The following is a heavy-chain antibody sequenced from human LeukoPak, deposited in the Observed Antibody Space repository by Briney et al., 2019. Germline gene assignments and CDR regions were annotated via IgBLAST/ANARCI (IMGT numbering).Heavy chain of an antibody. D-gene: IGHD3-10*01. CDR2: IIPILGIA. J-gene: IGHJ6*02. CDR3: AGDYYGPASYADIGYYYYGMDV. V-gene: IGHV1-69*04. Sequence: GSSVKVTCKASGGTFSGYAISWVRQAPGQGLEWMGRIIPILGIANYAQKFQGRVTITADKSTSTAYMELSSLRSEDTAVYYCAGDYYGPASYADIGYYYYGMDVWGQGTTVTVPS. CDR1: GGTFSGYA.